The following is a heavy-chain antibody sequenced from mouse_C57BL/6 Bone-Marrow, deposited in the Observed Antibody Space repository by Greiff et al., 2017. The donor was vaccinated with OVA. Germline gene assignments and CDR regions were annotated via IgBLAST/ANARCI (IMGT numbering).Heavy chain of an antibody. J-gene: IGHJ4*01. CDR3: AVWLRRGYYAMDY. D-gene: IGHD2-2*01. V-gene: IGHV1-47*01. CDR1: GYTFTTYP. Sequence: QVQLKQSGAELVKPGASVKMSCKASGYTFTTYPIEWMKQNHGKSLEWIGNFHPYNDDTKYNEKFKGKATLTVEKSSSTVYLELSRLTSDDSAVYYCAVWLRRGYYAMDYWGQGTSVTVSS. CDR2: FHPYNDDT.